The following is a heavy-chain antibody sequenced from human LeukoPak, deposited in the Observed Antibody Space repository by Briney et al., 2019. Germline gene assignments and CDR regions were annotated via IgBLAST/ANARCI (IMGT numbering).Heavy chain of an antibody. Sequence: SETLSLTCTVSGYSISTGYYWDWIRQPPGKGLEWIGTFYHGGSTYYNPSLKSRVTISVDTSKNQFSLNLTSVTAADTAVYYCARDSSGSYYFDYWGQGTLVTVSS. CDR2: FYHGGST. CDR1: GYSISTGYY. V-gene: IGHV4-38-2*02. J-gene: IGHJ4*02. D-gene: IGHD1-26*01. CDR3: ARDSSGSYYFDY.